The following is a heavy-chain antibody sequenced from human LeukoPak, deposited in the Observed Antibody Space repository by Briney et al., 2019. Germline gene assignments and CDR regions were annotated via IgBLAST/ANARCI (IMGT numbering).Heavy chain of an antibody. CDR3: ARDQGYGDY. CDR1: GFTFSSYS. V-gene: IGHV3-48*02. J-gene: IGHJ4*02. D-gene: IGHD5-12*01. Sequence: GGSLRLSCAASGFTFSSYSMNWVRQAPGKGLEWVSYISSSSSTIYYADSVKGRFTISRDNAKNSLYLQMNGLRDEDTAVYYCARDQGYGDYWGQGTLVTVSS. CDR2: ISSSSSTI.